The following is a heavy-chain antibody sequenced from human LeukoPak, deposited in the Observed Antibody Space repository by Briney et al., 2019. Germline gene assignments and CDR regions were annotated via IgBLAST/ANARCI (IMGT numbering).Heavy chain of an antibody. CDR3: AKGSKLVVITRDHYMAV. V-gene: IGHV3-11*04. J-gene: IGHJ6*03. CDR1: GFTFSDYY. Sequence: GGSLRLSCAASGFTFSDYYMSWIREAPGKGVEWVSYISTGGGTIYYADFVKGRFTISRDNAKNSLYLQMNSLRAEDTAVYYCAKGSKLVVITRDHYMAVWGKGTTVTISS. D-gene: IGHD3-22*01. CDR2: ISTGGGTI.